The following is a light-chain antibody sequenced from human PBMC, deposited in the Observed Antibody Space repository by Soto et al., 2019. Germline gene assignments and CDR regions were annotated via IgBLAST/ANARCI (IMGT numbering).Light chain of an antibody. CDR1: QSVTNY. CDR3: QQYKSYPWT. CDR2: KAS. J-gene: IGKJ1*01. V-gene: IGKV1-5*03. Sequence: IRMTQSPSTQSASIGDRVIITCRASQSVTNYLAWYQQKPGRNPELLIYKASTLESGVPSRFSGSGSGTEFTLTISSLQPGDFATYYCQQYKSYPWTFGEGTKVESK.